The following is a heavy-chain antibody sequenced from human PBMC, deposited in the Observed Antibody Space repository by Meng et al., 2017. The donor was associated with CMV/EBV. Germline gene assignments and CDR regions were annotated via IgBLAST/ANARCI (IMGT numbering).Heavy chain of an antibody. CDR2: INPNSGGT. V-gene: IGHV1-2*02. CDR1: GYTFNGYD. J-gene: IGHJ4*02. Sequence: QVQLGQAGAGVKKPGASVKVSCKASGYTFNGYDMHWVRQAPGQGLGWMGWINPNSGGTNYAQKFQGRVTMTRETSISTAYMELSRLRSDDTAVYYCARDLGDTAIYWGQGTLVTVSS. D-gene: IGHD5-18*01. CDR3: ARDLGDTAIY.